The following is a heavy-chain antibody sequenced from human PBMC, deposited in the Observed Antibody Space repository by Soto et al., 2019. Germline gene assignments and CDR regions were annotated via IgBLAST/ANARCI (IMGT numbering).Heavy chain of an antibody. Sequence: RASPILSCAASGFTFSRYLMSWVRQAPGRGLEWVANIKQDGSEKYYVASVKGRFTMSKDKVKNSLYLQMNSLRAEDTALYYCARGRYGGNSYYFEYWGQGTHVTVSS. J-gene: IGHJ4*02. CDR2: IKQDGSEK. CDR1: GFTFSRYL. D-gene: IGHD4-17*01. CDR3: ARGRYGGNSYYFEY. V-gene: IGHV3-7*03.